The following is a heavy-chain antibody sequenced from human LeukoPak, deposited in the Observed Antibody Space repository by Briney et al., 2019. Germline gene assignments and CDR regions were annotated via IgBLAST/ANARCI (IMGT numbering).Heavy chain of an antibody. Sequence: GASVKVSCKASGYTFTSYGISWVRQAPGQGLEWMGWISAYNGNTNYAQKLQGRVTMTTDTSTSTAYMELRSLRSDDTAVYYCARIPSDYGPYAFDIWGQGTMVTVSS. J-gene: IGHJ3*02. CDR2: ISAYNGNT. D-gene: IGHD4-17*01. CDR3: ARIPSDYGPYAFDI. CDR1: GYTFTSYG. V-gene: IGHV1-18*01.